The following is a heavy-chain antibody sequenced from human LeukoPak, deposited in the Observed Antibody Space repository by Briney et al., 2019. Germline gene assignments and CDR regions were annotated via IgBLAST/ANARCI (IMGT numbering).Heavy chain of an antibody. CDR2: INPNSGGT. V-gene: IGHV1-2*02. D-gene: IGHD3-10*01. Sequence: ASVKVSCKASGYTFTGYYMHWVRQAPGQGLEWMGWINPNSGGTNYAQKFQGRVTMTRDTSISTAYMELSRLRSDDTAVYYCARDSYSGSGSYRWGQGTLVTVSS. CDR3: ARDSYSGSGSYR. CDR1: GYTFTGYY. J-gene: IGHJ4*02.